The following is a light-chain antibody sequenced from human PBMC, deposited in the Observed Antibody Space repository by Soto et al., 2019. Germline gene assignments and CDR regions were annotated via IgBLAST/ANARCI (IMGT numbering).Light chain of an antibody. CDR1: SSDVGGYNY. J-gene: IGLJ2*01. V-gene: IGLV2-14*01. CDR2: DVS. CDR3: SSYTSSSTLEGEV. Sequence: QSALTQPASVSGSPGQSITISCTGTSSDVGGYNYVSWYQQHPGKAPKLMIYDVSNRPSGVSNRFSGSKSGNTASLTISGLQAEDEADYYCSSYTSSSTLEGEVFGGGTKVTVL.